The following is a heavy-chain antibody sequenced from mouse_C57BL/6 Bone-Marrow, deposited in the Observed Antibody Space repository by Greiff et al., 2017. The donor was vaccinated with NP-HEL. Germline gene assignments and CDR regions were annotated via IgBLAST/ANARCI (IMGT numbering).Heavy chain of an antibody. Sequence: DVKLQESEGGLVQPGSSMKLSCTASGFTFSDYYMAWVRQVPEKGLEWVANINYDGSSTYYLDSLKSRFIISRDNAKNIRYLQMSSLKSEDTATYYCARDGNYYGSSLYYAMDYWGQGTSVTVSS. CDR2: INYDGSST. V-gene: IGHV5-16*01. CDR1: GFTFSDYY. J-gene: IGHJ4*01. D-gene: IGHD1-1*01. CDR3: ARDGNYYGSSLYYAMDY.